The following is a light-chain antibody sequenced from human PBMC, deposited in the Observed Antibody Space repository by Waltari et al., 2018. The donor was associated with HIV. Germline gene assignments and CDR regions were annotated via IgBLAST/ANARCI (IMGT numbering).Light chain of an antibody. V-gene: IGLV2-23*02. CDR3: NSYATGSAWV. Sequence: QSALTQPASVSGSPGQSITISCTGTSSDVGSYNLVSWYQQHPGKAPKLMIYEVTKRPSGVSNRVSGSKSGNTASLTISGLQAEYEADYYCNSYATGSAWVFGGGTKLTVL. CDR2: EVT. J-gene: IGLJ3*02. CDR1: SSDVGSYNL.